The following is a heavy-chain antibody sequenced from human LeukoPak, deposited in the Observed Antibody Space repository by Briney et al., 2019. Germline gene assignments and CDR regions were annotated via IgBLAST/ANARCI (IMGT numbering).Heavy chain of an antibody. J-gene: IGHJ4*02. D-gene: IGHD3-10*01. CDR1: GFTFDDYA. CDR3: AKDFGVTMVRGVIGGINY. Sequence: PGGSLRLSCAASGFTFDDYAMHWVRQAPGKGLEWVSGISWNSGSIGYADSVKGRFTISRDNAKNSQYLQMNSLRAEDTALYYCAKDFGVTMVRGVIGGINYWGQGTLVTVSS. V-gene: IGHV3-9*01. CDR2: ISWNSGSI.